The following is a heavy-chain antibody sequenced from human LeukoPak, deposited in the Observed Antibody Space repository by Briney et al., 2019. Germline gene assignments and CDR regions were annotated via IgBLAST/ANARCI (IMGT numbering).Heavy chain of an antibody. V-gene: IGHV3-30*02. D-gene: IGHD5-12*01. CDR2: IRYDGSKE. J-gene: IGHJ4*02. CDR1: GFTLSSHG. Sequence: GGSLRLSCVASGFTLSSHGMPWVRQAPGKGLEWLAFIRYDGSKEDYGDSVKGRFTIPRDNSKNTVYLQMNSLRAEDTAVYYCAKDRYSGYDHFDSWGQGTLVTASS. CDR3: AKDRYSGYDHFDS.